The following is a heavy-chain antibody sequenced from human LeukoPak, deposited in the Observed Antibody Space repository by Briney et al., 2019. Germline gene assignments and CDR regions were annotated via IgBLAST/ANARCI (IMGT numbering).Heavy chain of an antibody. J-gene: IGHJ6*02. CDR2: INPSGGST. V-gene: IGHV1-46*01. D-gene: IGHD6-13*01. Sequence: ASVKVSCKASGYTFTSYYMHWVRQAPGQGLEWMGIINPSGGSTSYAQKFQGRVTMTRNTSISTAYMELSSLRSEDTAVYYCARGRSSWYYYYYYGMDVWGQGTTVTVSS. CDR3: ARGRSSWYYYYYYGMDV. CDR1: GYTFTSYY.